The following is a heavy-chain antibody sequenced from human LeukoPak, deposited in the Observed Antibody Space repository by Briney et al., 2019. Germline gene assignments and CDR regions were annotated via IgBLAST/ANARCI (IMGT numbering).Heavy chain of an antibody. CDR1: GFTFSSYA. D-gene: IGHD6-25*01. V-gene: IGHV3-23*01. CDR2: IGAGGTFT. J-gene: IGHJ3*02. CDR3: AKGGGPRAFDI. Sequence: GGSLRLSCTASGFTFSSYAMNWVRQAPGKGLEWVSGIGAGGTFTYYADSVKGRFTISRDNSKNTLHLQMNSLRAEETAVYYCAKGGGPRAFDIWGQGTVVTVSS.